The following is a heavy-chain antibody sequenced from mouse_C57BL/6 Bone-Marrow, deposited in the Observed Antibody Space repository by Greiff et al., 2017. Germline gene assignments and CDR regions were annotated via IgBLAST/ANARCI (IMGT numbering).Heavy chain of an antibody. CDR1: GYSITSGYY. CDR3: GRRNDYDWYFDV. V-gene: IGHV3-6*01. J-gene: IGHJ1*03. CDR2: ISYDGSN. D-gene: IGHD2-4*01. Sequence: ESGPGLVKPSQSLSLTCSVTGYSITSGYYWNWIRQFPGNKLEWMGYISYDGSNNYNPSLKNRISINRDTSKNQFFLKLNSMTTEDTATYYCGRRNDYDWYFDVWGTGTTVTVSS.